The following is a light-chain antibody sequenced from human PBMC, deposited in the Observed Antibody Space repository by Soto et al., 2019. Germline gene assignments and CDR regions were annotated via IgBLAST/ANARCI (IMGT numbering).Light chain of an antibody. CDR3: QQRSNWWT. J-gene: IGKJ1*01. V-gene: IGKV3-11*01. Sequence: DIVVTQSPATLSLSPGERATLSCRASQSVSSYLAWYQQKPGQAPRLLIYDASNRATGIPARFSGSGSGTDFTLTISSLEPEDFAVYYCQQRSNWWTFGQGTKVDIK. CDR2: DAS. CDR1: QSVSSY.